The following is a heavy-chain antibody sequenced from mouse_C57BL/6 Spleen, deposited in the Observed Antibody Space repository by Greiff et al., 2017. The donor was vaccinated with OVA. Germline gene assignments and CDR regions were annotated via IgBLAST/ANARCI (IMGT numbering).Heavy chain of an antibody. CDR1: GLTFSDFY. D-gene: IGHD1-1*01. V-gene: IGHV7-1*01. J-gene: IGHJ3*01. CDR3: ARTDYYGSSYVAWFAY. Sequence: VQLMESGGGLVQSGRSLRLSCATSGLTFSDFYMEWVRQAPGKGLEWIAASRNKANDYTTEYSASVKGRFIVSRDTSQSILYLQMNALRAEDTAIYYCARTDYYGSSYVAWFAYWGQGTLVTVSA. CDR2: SRNKANDYTT.